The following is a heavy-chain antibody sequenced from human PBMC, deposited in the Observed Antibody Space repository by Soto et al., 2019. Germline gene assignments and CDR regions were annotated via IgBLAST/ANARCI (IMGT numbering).Heavy chain of an antibody. J-gene: IGHJ4*02. V-gene: IGHV1-69*02. Sequence: QVQLVQSGAEVKKPGSSVKVSCKASGGTFSSYTISWVRQAPGQGLEWMGRIIPILGIANYAQKFQGRVTITADKSTSTAYMELSSLRSEDTAVYYCARTDSGYDWSTDSWGQGTLVTVSS. CDR1: GGTFSSYT. CDR2: IIPILGIA. D-gene: IGHD5-12*01. CDR3: ARTDSGYDWSTDS.